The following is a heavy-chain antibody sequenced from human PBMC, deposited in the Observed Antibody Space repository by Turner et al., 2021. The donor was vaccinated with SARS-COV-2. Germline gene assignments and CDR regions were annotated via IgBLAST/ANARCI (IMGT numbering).Heavy chain of an antibody. V-gene: IGHV3-33*01. CDR1: GWTFISYA. J-gene: IGHJ4*02. Sequence: QVQLVESGGGVVQPGRSLRLSCAAAGWTFISYAMDWVRQAPGKGLEWVACIWYDGSNKYYSDSMKGRFTISRDNSKNTLYLQMNSLRAEDTAVYYCARDKGEGSSGWLIPSGSYYFDYWGQGTLVTVSS. D-gene: IGHD6-19*01. CDR3: ARDKGEGSSGWLIPSGSYYFDY. CDR2: IWYDGSNK.